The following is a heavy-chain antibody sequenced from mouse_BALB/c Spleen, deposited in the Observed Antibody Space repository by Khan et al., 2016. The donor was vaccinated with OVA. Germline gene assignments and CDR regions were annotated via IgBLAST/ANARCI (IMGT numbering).Heavy chain of an antibody. CDR3: ARDRIDY. J-gene: IGHJ2*01. CDR2: INPTSGYT. Sequence: QVQLKQSGAELAKPGASVKMSCKASGYTFTSYWTHWIKQRPGQGLEWIGYINPTSGYTDYNQKFKDKATLTADKSSSTAYMQLSSLTSDDSAVYYCARDRIDYWGQGTALTVSS. CDR1: GYTFTSYW. V-gene: IGHV1-7*01.